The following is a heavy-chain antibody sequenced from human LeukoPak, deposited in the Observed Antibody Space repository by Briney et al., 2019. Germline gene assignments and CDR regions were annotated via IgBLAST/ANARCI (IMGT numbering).Heavy chain of an antibody. CDR3: ARDKDSSSWLTFDY. CDR1: GFTFSSYG. J-gene: IGHJ4*02. CDR2: ISYDGSNK. V-gene: IGHV3-30*03. D-gene: IGHD6-13*01. Sequence: GSLRLSCAASGFTFSSYGMHWVRQAPGKGLEWVAVISYDGSNKYYADSVKGRFTISRDNSKNTLYLQMNSLRAEDTAVYYCARDKDSSSWLTFDYWGQGTLVTVSS.